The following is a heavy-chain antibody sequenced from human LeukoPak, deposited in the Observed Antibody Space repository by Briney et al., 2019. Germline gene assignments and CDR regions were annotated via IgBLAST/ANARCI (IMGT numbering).Heavy chain of an antibody. CDR2: ISHDGSNK. J-gene: IGHJ4*02. Sequence: GASLRLSCAASGFTFSSYGMHWVRQAPGKVLEWVAVISHDGSNKYYADSVKGRFTISRDNSKNTLYLQMNSLRAEDTAVYYCAKDKVGATTGGSYFDYWGQGTLVTVSS. D-gene: IGHD1-26*01. CDR1: GFTFSSYG. V-gene: IGHV3-30*18. CDR3: AKDKVGATTGGSYFDY.